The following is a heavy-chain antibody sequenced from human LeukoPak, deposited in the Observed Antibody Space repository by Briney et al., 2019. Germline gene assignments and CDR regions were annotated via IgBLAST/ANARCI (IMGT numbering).Heavy chain of an antibody. Sequence: EGSLRLSCAASGFIFSSYSMSWVRQAPGKGLEWVSVITGSGGNTYYADSVKGRFTISKDNSKNTVYLQMSSLRVDDTAVYYCAKAASSSWPSYYYGMDVWGQGTTVTVSS. CDR2: ITGSGGNT. J-gene: IGHJ6*02. CDR1: GFIFSSYS. D-gene: IGHD6-13*01. CDR3: AKAASSSWPSYYYGMDV. V-gene: IGHV3-23*01.